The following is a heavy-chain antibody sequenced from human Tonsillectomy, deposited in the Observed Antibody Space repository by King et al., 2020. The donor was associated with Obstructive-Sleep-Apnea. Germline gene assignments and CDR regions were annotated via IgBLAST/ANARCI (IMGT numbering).Heavy chain of an antibody. CDR2: FYPGDSDT. Sequence: VQLVESGAEVIKPGESLKISCKGSGYSFTSYWIGWVRQMPGKGLEWMGIFYPGDSDTRYSPSFQGQVTISADKSICTAYLQWSSLKASDTPMYYCATSKGYCTSTSCYAPFDYWGQGTLVTVSS. CDR1: GYSFTSYW. D-gene: IGHD2-2*01. J-gene: IGHJ4*02. CDR3: ATSKGYCTSTSCYAPFDY. V-gene: IGHV5-51*01.